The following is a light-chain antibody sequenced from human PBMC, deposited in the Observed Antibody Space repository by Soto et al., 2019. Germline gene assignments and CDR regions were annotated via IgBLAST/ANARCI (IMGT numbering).Light chain of an antibody. CDR3: QVWDSRSDHGV. CDR2: DDS. CDR1: NIGSKS. J-gene: IGLJ3*02. Sequence: SYELTQPPSVSVAPGQTARVTCGGNNIGSKSVHWYQQKPGQAPILVVYDDSDRPSGIPERFSGSNSGNTATLTISRVEAGDEADYHCQVWDSRSDHGVFGGGTKVTVL. V-gene: IGLV3-21*02.